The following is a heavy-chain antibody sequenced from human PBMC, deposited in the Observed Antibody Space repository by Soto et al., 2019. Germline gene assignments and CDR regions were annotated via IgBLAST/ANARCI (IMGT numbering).Heavy chain of an antibody. CDR2: ISGSGGST. CDR1: GFTFSSYA. J-gene: IGHJ6*03. V-gene: IGHV3-23*01. Sequence: GGSLRLSCAAPGFTFSSYAMSWVRQAPGKGLEWVSAISGSGGSTYYADSVKGRFTISRDNSKNTLYLQMNSLRAEDTAVYYCAKDGLRVYYYYMDVWGKGTKVTVSS. CDR3: AKDGLRVYYYYMDV. D-gene: IGHD4-17*01.